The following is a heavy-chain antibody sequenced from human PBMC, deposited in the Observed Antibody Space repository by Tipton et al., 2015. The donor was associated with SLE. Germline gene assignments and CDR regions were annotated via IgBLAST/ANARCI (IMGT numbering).Heavy chain of an antibody. J-gene: IGHJ4*01. D-gene: IGHD6-13*01. V-gene: IGHV4-38-2*01. Sequence: TLSLTCAVSGNDISRGNYWGWFRQSQGKGLEWVGSIFQSGNSHYNPSLKSRASISVDTSKNQFSLRLSSVTAADTAVYYCATEWYSSSSFDYWGQGTRVTVSS. CDR2: IFQSGNS. CDR3: ATEWYSSSSFDY. CDR1: GNDISRGNY.